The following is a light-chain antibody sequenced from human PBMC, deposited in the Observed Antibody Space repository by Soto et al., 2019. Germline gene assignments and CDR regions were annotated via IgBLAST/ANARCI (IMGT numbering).Light chain of an antibody. CDR1: SRDVGGYNF. J-gene: IGLJ1*01. CDR2: EVN. Sequence: QSALTQPPSASGSPGQSVTISCTGTSRDVGGYNFVSWYQQYPGKVPKLMVYEVNKRPSGVPDRFSGSKSGNTASLTVSGLQAEDEADYYCSSYAGGNNVFGTGTKLTV. CDR3: SSYAGGNNV. V-gene: IGLV2-8*01.